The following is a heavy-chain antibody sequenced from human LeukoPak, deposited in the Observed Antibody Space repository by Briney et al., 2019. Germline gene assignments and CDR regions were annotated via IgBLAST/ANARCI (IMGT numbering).Heavy chain of an antibody. CDR2: ISSSSSYI. CDR1: GFTFGSYS. J-gene: IGHJ4*02. V-gene: IGHV3-21*01. D-gene: IGHD1-20*01. Sequence: GGSLRLSCAASGFTFGSYSMNWVRQAPGKGLEWVSSISSSSSYIYYADSVKGRFTISRDNAKNSLYLQMNSLRAEDTAVYYCAREVEDNWIPFDYWGQGTLVTVSS. CDR3: AREVEDNWIPFDY.